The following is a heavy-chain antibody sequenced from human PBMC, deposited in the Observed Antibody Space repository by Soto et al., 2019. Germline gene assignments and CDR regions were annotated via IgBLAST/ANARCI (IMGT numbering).Heavy chain of an antibody. Sequence: QIQLVQSAAEVKTPGASVKVSCKTSGYTFVSYGISWVRQAPGQGLEWMGWISPYNGNTNFAQRFRGRVTLTTDTSTDIVYMDLGSLKSDDTAVYYWARDQNFFDRSGYYEHRGQGTVITVSS. J-gene: IGHJ1*01. D-gene: IGHD3-22*01. V-gene: IGHV1-18*04. CDR1: GYTFVSYG. CDR3: ARDQNFFDRSGYYEH. CDR2: ISPYNGNT.